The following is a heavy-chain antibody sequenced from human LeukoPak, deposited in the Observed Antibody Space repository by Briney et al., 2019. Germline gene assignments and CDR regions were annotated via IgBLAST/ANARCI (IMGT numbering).Heavy chain of an antibody. Sequence: GASVKVSCKASGYTFTGYYMHWVRQAPGQGLEWMGWINPNSGGTNYAQKFQGRVTMTRDTSISTAYMELSRLRSDDTAVYYCARDLGMGRNDFWSDYHVGDAFDIWGQGIMVTVSS. CDR1: GYTFTGYY. CDR3: ARDLGMGRNDFWSDYHVGDAFDI. V-gene: IGHV1-2*02. CDR2: INPNSGGT. D-gene: IGHD3-3*01. J-gene: IGHJ3*02.